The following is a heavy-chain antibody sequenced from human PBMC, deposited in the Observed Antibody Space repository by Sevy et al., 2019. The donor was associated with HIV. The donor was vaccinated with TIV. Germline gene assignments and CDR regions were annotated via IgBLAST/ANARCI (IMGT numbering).Heavy chain of an antibody. D-gene: IGHD4-17*01. CDR1: GAAIGSGGYY. CDR3: ARDNRYGDYGLDV. J-gene: IGHJ6*02. Sequence: SETLSLTCTVSGAAIGSGGYYWSWIRQHPGKGLEWIAYINYSGSTYYNPSLKNRLSVSLDTTKNQFSLKLSSVTAADTAVYYCARDNRYGDYGLDVWGLGTTVTVSS. CDR2: INYSGST. V-gene: IGHV4-31*03.